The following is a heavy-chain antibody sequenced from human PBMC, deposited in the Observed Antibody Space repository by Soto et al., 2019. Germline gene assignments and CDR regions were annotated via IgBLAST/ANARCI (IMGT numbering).Heavy chain of an antibody. Sequence: QVQLVQSGAEVKKPGSSVKVSCKASGGTFSSYAISWVRQAPGQGLEWMGGIIPIFGTANYEQKFQGRVTTTADESTSTACMELSSLGSEDTAVYYCARGEYYDTWGAFDIWGQGTMVTVSS. CDR3: ARGEYYDTWGAFDI. J-gene: IGHJ3*02. V-gene: IGHV1-69*01. D-gene: IGHD3-22*01. CDR1: GGTFSSYA. CDR2: IIPIFGTA.